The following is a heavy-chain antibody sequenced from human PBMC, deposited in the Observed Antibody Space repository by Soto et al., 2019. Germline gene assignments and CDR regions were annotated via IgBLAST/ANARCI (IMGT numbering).Heavy chain of an antibody. D-gene: IGHD5-12*01. CDR1: GYSFTSYW. V-gene: IGHV5-51*01. CDR2: SYPSDSDT. CDR3: ARRAHIVATYYYYGMDV. J-gene: IGHJ6*02. Sequence: GESLKISCKGSGYSFTSYWVGWVRQMHGKGLKVIDISYPSDSDTKYHPSFHGQVTISADNSISTAYLQWSSLKASDAAMYYCARRAHIVATYYYYGMDVWGQGTTVTISS.